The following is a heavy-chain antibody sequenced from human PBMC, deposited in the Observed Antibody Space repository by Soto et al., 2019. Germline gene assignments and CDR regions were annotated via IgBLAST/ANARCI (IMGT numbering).Heavy chain of an antibody. J-gene: IGHJ4*02. CDR3: AKPSSGWFRFDY. Sequence: GGSLRLSCAASGFTFSSYAMSWVRQAPGKGLEWVSAISNSGGSTYYADSVKGRFTISRDNSKNTLYLQMNSLRAEDTAVYYCAKPSSGWFRFDYWGQGTLVTVSS. CDR1: GFTFSSYA. CDR2: ISNSGGST. D-gene: IGHD6-19*01. V-gene: IGHV3-23*01.